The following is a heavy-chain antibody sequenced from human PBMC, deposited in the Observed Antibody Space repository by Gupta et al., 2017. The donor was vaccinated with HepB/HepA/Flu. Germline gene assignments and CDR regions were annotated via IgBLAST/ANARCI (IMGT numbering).Heavy chain of an antibody. V-gene: IGHV1-18*01. CDR3: GRWGPMYYYMDV. Sequence: QVQLVQSGGEVKNPGASVKLSCKASGYTFTSSGFTWVRQAPGQGLEWIGWISAYNGKTDYAQKFHGRVTMTTDTSTSTAYMELRSLRSDDTAVYYCGRWGPMYYYMDVWGKGTTVSVSS. J-gene: IGHJ6*03. CDR1: GYTFTSSG. D-gene: IGHD2-2*01. CDR2: ISAYNGKT.